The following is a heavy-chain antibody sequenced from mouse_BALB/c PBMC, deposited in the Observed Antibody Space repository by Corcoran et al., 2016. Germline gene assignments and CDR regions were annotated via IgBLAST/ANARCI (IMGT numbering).Heavy chain of an antibody. CDR3: AREPDAMDY. Sequence: QIQLVQSGPELKKPGETVKISCKASGYIFTNYGMNRVKQAPGKGLKWMGWINTYTGEPTYADDFKGRFAFSLETSATTAYLQINNLKNEDTATYFCAREPDAMDYWGQGTSVTVSS. CDR2: INTYTGEP. J-gene: IGHJ4*01. CDR1: GYIFTNYG. D-gene: IGHD6-1*01. V-gene: IGHV9-3-1*01.